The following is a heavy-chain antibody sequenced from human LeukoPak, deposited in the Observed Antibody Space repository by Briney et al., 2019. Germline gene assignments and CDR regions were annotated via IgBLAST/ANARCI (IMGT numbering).Heavy chain of an antibody. CDR2: ISGSGGST. D-gene: IGHD3-10*01. CDR3: AISGVLLWFGEFHF. Sequence: GGSLRLSCAASGFTFSSYAMSWVRQAPGKGLEWGSAISGSGGSTYYADSVKGRFTISRDNSKNTLYLQMNSLRAEDTAVYYCAISGVLLWFGEFHFWGQGTTVTVSS. CDR1: GFTFSSYA. V-gene: IGHV3-23*01. J-gene: IGHJ6*02.